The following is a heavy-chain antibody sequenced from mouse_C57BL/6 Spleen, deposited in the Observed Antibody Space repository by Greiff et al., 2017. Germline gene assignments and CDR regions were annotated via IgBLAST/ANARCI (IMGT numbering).Heavy chain of an antibody. V-gene: IGHV1-52*01. D-gene: IGHD2-1*01. CDR1: GYTFTSYW. CDR2: IDPSDSET. J-gene: IGHJ2*01. Sequence: QVQLQQPGAELVRPGSSVKLSCKASGYTFTSYWMHWVKQRPIQGLEWIGNIDPSDSETHYNQKFKDKATLTVDKSSSTAYMQLSSLTSEDSAVYYCARLAHYGKTLCDYWGQGTTLTVSS. CDR3: ARLAHYGKTLCDY.